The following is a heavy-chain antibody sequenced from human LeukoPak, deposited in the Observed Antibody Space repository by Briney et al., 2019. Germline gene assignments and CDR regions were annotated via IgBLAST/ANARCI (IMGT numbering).Heavy chain of an antibody. CDR2: IYTSGST. J-gene: IGHJ6*03. V-gene: IGHV4-61*02. Sequence: SETLSLTCSVSGGSISSGSYYWSWIRQPAGKGLEWIGRIYTSGSTNYNPSLKSRVTMSVDTSKNQFSLKLSSVTAADTAVYYCARAQGYGDYVYYYYYMDVWGKGTTVTISS. CDR3: ARAQGYGDYVYYYYYMDV. D-gene: IGHD4-17*01. CDR1: GGSISSGSYY.